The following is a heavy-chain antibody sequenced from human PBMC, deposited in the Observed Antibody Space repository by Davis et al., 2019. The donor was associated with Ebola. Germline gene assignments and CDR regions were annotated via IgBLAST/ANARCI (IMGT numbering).Heavy chain of an antibody. J-gene: IGHJ4*02. CDR1: GYTFTSYG. CDR3: ARAQFPTTSDH. D-gene: IGHD1-1*01. V-gene: IGHV1-18*04. CDR2: INPHNGNT. Sequence: AASVKVSCKASGYTFTSYGITWVRQAPGQGLEWMGWINPHNGNTNYAQNVQGRVTMTSDTSTSTAYMEVGSLRFDDTAVYYCARAQFPTTSDHWGQGTLVTVSS.